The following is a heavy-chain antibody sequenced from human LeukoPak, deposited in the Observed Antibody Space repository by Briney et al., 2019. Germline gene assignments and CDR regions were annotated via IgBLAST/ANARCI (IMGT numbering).Heavy chain of an antibody. D-gene: IGHD3-10*01. CDR3: ARKSDSLMLRGGDC. CDR2: IYSGGTT. J-gene: IGHJ4*02. Sequence: AGGSLRLSCAASEFSVSSNYMTWARQAPGKGLEYVSIIYSGGTTYYADSVRGRFTISRDNSKNTLYLQMDRLRVEDTAVYYCARKSDSLMLRGGDCWGQGTLVTVSS. V-gene: IGHV3-66*01. CDR1: EFSVSSNY.